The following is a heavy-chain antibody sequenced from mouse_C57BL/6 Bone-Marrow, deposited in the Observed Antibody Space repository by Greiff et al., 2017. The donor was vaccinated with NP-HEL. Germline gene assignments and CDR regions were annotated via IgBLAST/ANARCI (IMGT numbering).Heavy chain of an antibody. CDR2: IDPSDSYT. Sequence: QVQLQQPGAELVRPGTSVKLSCKASGYTFTSYWMHWVKQRPGQGLEWIGVIDPSDSYTNYNQKFKGKATLTVDTSSSTAYMQLSSLPSEDSAVYYCAREKDYGFDYWGQGTTLTVSS. D-gene: IGHD1-1*02. V-gene: IGHV1-59*01. CDR1: GYTFTSYW. CDR3: AREKDYGFDY. J-gene: IGHJ2*01.